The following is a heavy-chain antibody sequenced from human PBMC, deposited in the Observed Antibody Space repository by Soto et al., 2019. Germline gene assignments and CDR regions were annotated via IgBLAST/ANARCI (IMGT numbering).Heavy chain of an antibody. V-gene: IGHV4-30-4*01. CDR1: GGSISSGDYY. J-gene: IGHJ6*02. Sequence: QVQLQESGPGLVKPSQTLSLTCTVSGGSISSGDYYWSWIRQPPGKGLEWIGYIYYSGRTYYNPSLKSRVTISGETXXNXFXXKLSSVTAADTAVYYCARERIQLWPTFYYYYGMDVWGQGTTVTVSS. CDR2: IYYSGRT. D-gene: IGHD5-18*01. CDR3: ARERIQLWPTFYYYYGMDV.